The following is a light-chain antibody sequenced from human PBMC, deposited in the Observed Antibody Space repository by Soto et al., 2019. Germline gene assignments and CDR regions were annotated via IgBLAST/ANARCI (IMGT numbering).Light chain of an antibody. CDR1: SSDVGGYNY. V-gene: IGLV2-14*01. CDR2: DVS. CDR3: SSYTSSSTV. Sequence: QSVLTQPASVSGSPGQSITISCTGTSSDVGGYNYVSWYQQHPGKAPKLMIYDVSNRPSGVSNRFSGSKSGNTASLTISGLQAEDEADYYCSSYTSSSTVSGTGTKVPVL. J-gene: IGLJ1*01.